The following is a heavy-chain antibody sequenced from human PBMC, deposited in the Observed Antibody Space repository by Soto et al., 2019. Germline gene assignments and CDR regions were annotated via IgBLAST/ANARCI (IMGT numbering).Heavy chain of an antibody. D-gene: IGHD6-19*01. J-gene: IGHJ4*02. Sequence: QVQLQESGPGLVKPSQTLSLTCTVSGGSISSGDYYWSWIRQPPEKGLEWIGYIYYSGSTYYNPSLQSRVTIAVETSKNQFYLKLSSVTAADTAVYYCARLTPGYSSGWFIDYWGQGTLVTVSS. CDR3: ARLTPGYSSGWFIDY. V-gene: IGHV4-30-4*01. CDR2: IYYSGST. CDR1: GGSISSGDYY.